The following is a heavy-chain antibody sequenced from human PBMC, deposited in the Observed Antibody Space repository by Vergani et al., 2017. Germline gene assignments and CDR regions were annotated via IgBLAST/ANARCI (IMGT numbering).Heavy chain of an antibody. CDR3: ARYKEVRYFDWLPPPYYYYGMDV. Sequence: QVQLQESGPGLVKPSQTLSLTCTVSGGSISSGSYYWSWIRQPXGKGLEWIGRIYTSGSTNYNPSLKSRVTISVDTSKNQFSLKLSSVTAADTAVYYCARYKEVRYFDWLPPPYYYYGMDVWGQGTTVTVSS. D-gene: IGHD3-9*01. J-gene: IGHJ6*02. CDR2: IYTSGST. CDR1: GGSISSGSYY. V-gene: IGHV4-61*02.